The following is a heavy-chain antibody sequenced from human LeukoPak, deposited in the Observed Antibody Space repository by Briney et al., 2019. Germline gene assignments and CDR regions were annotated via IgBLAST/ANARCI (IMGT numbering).Heavy chain of an antibody. CDR1: GFTFSSYG. CDR2: ISYDGSNR. CDR3: AKDHCSSTSCPGLFYYYYGMDV. D-gene: IGHD2-2*01. Sequence: PGGSLRLSCAASGFTFSSYGMHWVRQAPGKGLEWVAVISYDGSNRYYADSVKGRFTISRDNSKSTLYLQMNSLRAEDTAVYYCAKDHCSSTSCPGLFYYYYGMDVWGQGTTVTVSS. V-gene: IGHV3-30*18. J-gene: IGHJ6*02.